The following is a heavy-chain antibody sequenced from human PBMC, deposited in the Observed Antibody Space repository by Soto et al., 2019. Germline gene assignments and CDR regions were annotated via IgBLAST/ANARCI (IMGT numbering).Heavy chain of an antibody. CDR2: INSDGSST. CDR1: GFTFSSYW. V-gene: IGHV3-74*01. D-gene: IGHD3-10*01. CDR3: ARDQVSTMVRGVIPNWFDP. J-gene: IGHJ5*02. Sequence: GGSLRLSCAASGFTFSSYWMHWVRQAPGKGLVWVSRINSDGSSTSYADSVKGRFTISRDNAKNTLYLQMNSLRAEDTAVYYCARDQVSTMVRGVIPNWFDPWGQGTLVTVSS.